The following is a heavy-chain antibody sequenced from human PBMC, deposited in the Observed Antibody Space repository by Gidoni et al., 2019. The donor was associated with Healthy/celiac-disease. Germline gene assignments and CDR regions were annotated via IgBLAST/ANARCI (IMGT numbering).Heavy chain of an antibody. D-gene: IGHD2-15*01. V-gene: IGHV1-3*01. J-gene: IGHJ4*02. Sequence: QVQLVQSGAEVKKPGASVKGSGKASGYTFTSYALHWVRQAPGQRLEWMGWINAGNGNTKYSQKFHGRVTITRDTSASTAYMELSSLRSEDTAVYYCAREGEDCSGGSCYSVGFDYWGQGTLVTVSS. CDR3: AREGEDCSGGSCYSVGFDY. CDR2: INAGNGNT. CDR1: GYTFTSYA.